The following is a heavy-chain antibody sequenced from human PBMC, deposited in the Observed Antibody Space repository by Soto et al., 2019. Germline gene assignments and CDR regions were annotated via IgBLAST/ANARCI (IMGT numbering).Heavy chain of an antibody. CDR2: IAYDVNKK. J-gene: IGHJ3*02. CDR3: EKYSYYYESRGGNGVDI. Sequence: PGGSLRLSCAASGFIFSSYGMHWVRQAPGKGLEWVAVIAYDVNKKQYADSVKGRFTISRDNSENTLYLQMNRLRAEDTAVYYCEKYSYYYESRGGNGVDIWGQGTMVTVSS. D-gene: IGHD3-22*01. V-gene: IGHV3-30*18. CDR1: GFIFSSYG.